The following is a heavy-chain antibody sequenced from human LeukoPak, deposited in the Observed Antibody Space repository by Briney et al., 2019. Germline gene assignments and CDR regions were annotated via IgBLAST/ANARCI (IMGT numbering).Heavy chain of an antibody. Sequence: GGSQRLSCAASGFTFSDYTIHWVRQAPGKRLQSVSAITSNGAYTHYADSVKGGFTISRDNSRNAVFLQMGGLRIEDMAVYYCARVKMGATVSDYYYYYMDVWGTGTTVTISS. J-gene: IGHJ6*03. CDR3: ARVKMGATVSDYYYYYMDV. CDR2: ITSNGAYT. CDR1: GFTFSDYT. V-gene: IGHV3-64*02. D-gene: IGHD1-26*01.